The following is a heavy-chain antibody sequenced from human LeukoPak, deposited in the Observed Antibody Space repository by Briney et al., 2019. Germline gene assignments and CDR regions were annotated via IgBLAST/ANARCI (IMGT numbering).Heavy chain of an antibody. CDR1: GGTFSSYT. J-gene: IGHJ4*02. Sequence: SVKVSCKASGGTFSSYTISWVRQAPGQGLEWMGRIIPILGIANYAQKFQGRVTITADKSTSTVYMELSSLRSEDTAVYYCASGYYYDSSGYFFYWGQGTLVTVSS. V-gene: IGHV1-69*02. CDR2: IIPILGIA. CDR3: ASGYYYDSSGYFFY. D-gene: IGHD3-22*01.